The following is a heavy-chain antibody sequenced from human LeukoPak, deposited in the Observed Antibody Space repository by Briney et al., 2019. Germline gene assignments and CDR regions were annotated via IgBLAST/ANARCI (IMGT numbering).Heavy chain of an antibody. D-gene: IGHD3-10*01. CDR1: GYTFTGYY. CDR2: INPNSGGT. CDR3: ARCGSGSYDNSDYYYYMDV. J-gene: IGHJ6*03. V-gene: IGHV1-2*02. Sequence: GASVKVSCKASGYTFTGYYMHWVRQAPAQGLEWMGWINPNSGGTNYAQKFQGRVTMTRDTSISTAYMELSRLRSDDTAVYYCARCGSGSYDNSDYYYYMDVWGKGTTVTISS.